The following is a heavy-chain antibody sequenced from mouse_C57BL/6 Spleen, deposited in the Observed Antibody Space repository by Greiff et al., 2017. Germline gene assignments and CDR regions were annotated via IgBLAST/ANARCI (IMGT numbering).Heavy chain of an antibody. CDR3: ARDDGYWYFDV. D-gene: IGHD2-3*01. CDR2: ISYSGST. Sequence: VQLQQSGPGMVKPSQSLSLTCTVTGYSITSGYDWHWIRHFPGNKLEWMGYISYSGSTNYNPSLKSRISITHDTSKNHFFLKLNSVTTEDTATYYCARDDGYWYFDVWGTGTTVTVSS. V-gene: IGHV3-1*01. CDR1: GYSITSGYD. J-gene: IGHJ1*03.